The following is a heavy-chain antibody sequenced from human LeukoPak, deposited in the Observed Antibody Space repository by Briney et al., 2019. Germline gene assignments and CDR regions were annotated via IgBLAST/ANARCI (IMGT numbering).Heavy chain of an antibody. CDR2: IRYDGSNK. Sequence: PGGSLRLSCAASGFTFSSYGMHWVRQAPGKGLEWVAFIRYDGSNKYYADSVKGRFTISRDNSKNTLYLQMNSLRAEDTAVYYCAKFSGYYYGEYFQHWGQGTLVTVSS. D-gene: IGHD3-22*01. CDR3: AKFSGYYYGEYFQH. J-gene: IGHJ1*01. CDR1: GFTFSSYG. V-gene: IGHV3-30*02.